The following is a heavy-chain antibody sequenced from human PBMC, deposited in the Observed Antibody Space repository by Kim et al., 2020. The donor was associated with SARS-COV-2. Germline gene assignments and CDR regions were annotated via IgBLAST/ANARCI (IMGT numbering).Heavy chain of an antibody. CDR2: IYYSGST. J-gene: IGHJ4*02. D-gene: IGHD6-19*01. V-gene: IGHV4-39*01. CDR1: GGSISSSSYY. CDR3: ARRGIAVGLFDY. Sequence: SETLSLTCTVSGGSISSSSYYWGWIRQPPGKGLEWIGSIYYSGSTYYNPSLKSRVTISVDTSKNQFSLKLSSVTAADTAVYYCARRGIAVGLFDYWGQGT.